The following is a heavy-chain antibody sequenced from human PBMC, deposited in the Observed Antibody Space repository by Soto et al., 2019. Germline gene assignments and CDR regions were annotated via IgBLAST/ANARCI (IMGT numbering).Heavy chain of an antibody. D-gene: IGHD1-1*01. CDR1: GFTLSSFG. CDR3: VRDRNEMATVTLGY. V-gene: IGHV3-30*03. Sequence: QVQLLESGGGVVQPGRSLRLSCAASGFTLSSFGLHWVRQAPGKGLEWVAVISYDGIDESYADSVKGRFTISRDNSKNTLYLQMNSLRTEDTAAYYCVRDRNEMATVTLGYWGQGTLVTVSS. J-gene: IGHJ4*02. CDR2: ISYDGIDE.